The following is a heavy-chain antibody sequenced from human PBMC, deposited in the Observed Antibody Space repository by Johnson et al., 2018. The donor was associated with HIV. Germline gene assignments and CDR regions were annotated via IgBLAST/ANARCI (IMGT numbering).Heavy chain of an antibody. CDR1: GFTFSSYG. Sequence: QVQLVESGGGVVQPGGSLRLSCAASGFTFSSYGMHWVRQAPGKGLEWVAVISYDGSEKYYADSVKGRFTISRDSSKNTLYLQVNSLRAEDTAVYYCARARYTSDWYLYDAFDLWGQGTMVTVSS. CDR2: ISYDGSEK. CDR3: ARARYTSDWYLYDAFDL. V-gene: IGHV3-30*19. D-gene: IGHD6-13*01. J-gene: IGHJ3*01.